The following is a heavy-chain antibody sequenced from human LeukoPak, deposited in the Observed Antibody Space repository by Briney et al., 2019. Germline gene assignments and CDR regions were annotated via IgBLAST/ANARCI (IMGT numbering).Heavy chain of an antibody. D-gene: IGHD2-15*01. Sequence: ASVKVSCKTSGYTFTSYYIHWLRQAPGQRFEWMGWSDPKSGATKYEHFQGRVTMTRDTSISTAYMELSRLRSDDTAVYYCARDRHIVVVVAAPVGWFDPWGQGTLVTVSS. J-gene: IGHJ5*02. CDR1: GYTFTSYY. V-gene: IGHV1-2*02. CDR2: SDPKSGAT. CDR3: ARDRHIVVVVAAPVGWFDP.